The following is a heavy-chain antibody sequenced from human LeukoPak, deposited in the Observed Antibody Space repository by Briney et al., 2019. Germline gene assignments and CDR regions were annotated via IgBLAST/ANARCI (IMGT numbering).Heavy chain of an antibody. J-gene: IGHJ6*03. D-gene: IGHD4-11*01. V-gene: IGHV5-51*01. CDR3: ARTPDYSKSYYYYMDV. CDR2: IYPGDSDT. Sequence: GESLKISCKGSGYSFTSYWIGWVRQMPGKGLEWMGIIYPGDSDTRYSPSFQGQVTISADKSISTAYLQWSSLKASDTAMYYCARTPDYSKSYYYYMDVWGKGTTVTVSS. CDR1: GYSFTSYW.